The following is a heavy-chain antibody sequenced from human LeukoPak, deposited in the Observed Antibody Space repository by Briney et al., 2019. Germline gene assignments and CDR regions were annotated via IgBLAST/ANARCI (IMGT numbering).Heavy chain of an antibody. V-gene: IGHV4-34*01. CDR1: GGSLSGYF. Sequence: PSETLSLTCAVYGGSLSGYFWSWIRQPPGKGLEWIGEINHSGSTNYNPSLKSRVTISVDTSKNQFFLKLSSVTAAATVVYYWARIDYVWGSYRRQNWFDPWGQGTLVTVSS. J-gene: IGHJ5*02. D-gene: IGHD3-16*02. CDR2: INHSGST. CDR3: ARIDYVWGSYRRQNWFDP.